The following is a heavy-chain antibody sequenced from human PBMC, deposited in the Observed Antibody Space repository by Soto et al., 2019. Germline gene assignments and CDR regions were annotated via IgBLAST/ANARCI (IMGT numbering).Heavy chain of an antibody. CDR1: GGGTLSNDA. Sequence: QVHLVQSGADGRKSGSSVRVSCTASGGGTLSNDAISWVRQAPGQGLEWLGRISPFFGTTAYSQRFQGRLTMTAGASAGAVYMVLRSLKSDDAAVCYCARGVVTETTWGSFDSWGQGTLVTGSS. CDR2: ISPFFGTT. J-gene: IGHJ4*02. CDR3: ARGVVTETTWGSFDS. V-gene: IGHV1-69*01. D-gene: IGHD2-21*02.